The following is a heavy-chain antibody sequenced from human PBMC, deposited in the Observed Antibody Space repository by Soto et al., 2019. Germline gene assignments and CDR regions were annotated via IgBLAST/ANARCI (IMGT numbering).Heavy chain of an antibody. CDR2: INPDSGAT. J-gene: IGHJ4*02. V-gene: IGHV1-2*02. Sequence: ASVKVSCKASGYSFTGYYIHWVRQAPGKGLEWMGWINPDSGATNYAQNFQGRVTLTSDTSISTASMDLTSLTSDDTAVYYCARGDYGTCGYPFPYFDYWGQGTLVTVSS. CDR3: ARGDYGTCGYPFPYFDY. CDR1: GYSFTGYY. D-gene: IGHD3-22*01.